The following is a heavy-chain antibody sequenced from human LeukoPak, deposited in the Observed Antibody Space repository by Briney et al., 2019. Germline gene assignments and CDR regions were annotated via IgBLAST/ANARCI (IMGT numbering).Heavy chain of an antibody. CDR2: VRSGGGST. V-gene: IGHV3-23*01. D-gene: IGHD3-10*01. CDR1: GLTFSSYG. J-gene: IGHJ4*02. CDR3: AKRSASGSYLFDY. Sequence: PGGSLRLSCAASGLTFSSYGMTWVRQAPGKGLEWVSSVRSGGGSTYYADSVKGRFTISRDNSKNTVYLQMNSLRAEDTAVYYCAKRSASGSYLFDYWGQGTLVTVSS.